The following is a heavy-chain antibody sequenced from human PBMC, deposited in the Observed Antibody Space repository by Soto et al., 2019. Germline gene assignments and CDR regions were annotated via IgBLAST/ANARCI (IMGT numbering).Heavy chain of an antibody. CDR2: IYTSGST. J-gene: IGHJ4*02. V-gene: IGHV4-4*07. CDR1: GGSISSYY. CDR3: ERDIAAAGLGAYSFDY. D-gene: IGHD6-13*01. Sequence: QVQLQESGPGLVKPSETLSLTCTVSGGSISSYYWCWIRQPAGKGLEWIGRIYTSGSTHYNPSLKIRGTMSVDTSKNQLSLKLSSVTAADTAVYYCERDIAAAGLGAYSFDYWGQGTLVTVSS.